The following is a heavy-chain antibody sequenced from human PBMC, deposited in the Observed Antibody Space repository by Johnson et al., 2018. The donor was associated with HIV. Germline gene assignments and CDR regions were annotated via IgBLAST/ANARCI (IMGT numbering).Heavy chain of an antibody. CDR3: ARGSYDGDAFDV. CDR1: GFTFSDYY. D-gene: IGHD3-10*01. Sequence: EVQLVESGGGLVKPGGSLRLSCAASGFTFSDYYMTWIRQAPGKGLEWVSSIGSGSTIYYADSVKGRFTISRDNAKNSLYLDMKSLRAGDTALYFCARGSYDGDAFDVWGRGTVVAVSS. CDR2: IGSGSTI. V-gene: IGHV3-69-1*01. J-gene: IGHJ3*01.